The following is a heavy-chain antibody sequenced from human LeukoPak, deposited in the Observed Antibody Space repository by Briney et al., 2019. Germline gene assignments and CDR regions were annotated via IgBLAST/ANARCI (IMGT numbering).Heavy chain of an antibody. V-gene: IGHV3-30*04. D-gene: IGHD5-18*01. J-gene: IGHJ4*02. CDR2: ISYDGSNK. CDR3: AKDGISRDTAMALCSY. Sequence: GGSLRLSCAASGFTFSSYAMHWVRQAPGKGLEWVAVISYDGSNKYYADSVKGRFTISRDNSKNTLYLQMNSLRAEDTAVYYYAKDGISRDTAMALCSYWGQGTLVTVSS. CDR1: GFTFSSYA.